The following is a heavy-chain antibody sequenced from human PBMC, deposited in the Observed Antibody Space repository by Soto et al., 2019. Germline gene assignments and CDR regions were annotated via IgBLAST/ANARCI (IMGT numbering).Heavy chain of an antibody. J-gene: IGHJ6*03. D-gene: IGHD4-4*01. CDR1: GGTFSSYT. CDR2: IIPILGIA. V-gene: IGHV1-69*02. Sequence: ASVKVSCKASGGTFSSYTISWVRQAPGQGLEWMGRIIPILGIANYAQKFQGRVTITADKSTSTAYMELSSLRSEDTAVYYCAETKKDYTKNYYYYYMDVWGKGTTVTVSS. CDR3: AETKKDYTKNYYYYYMDV.